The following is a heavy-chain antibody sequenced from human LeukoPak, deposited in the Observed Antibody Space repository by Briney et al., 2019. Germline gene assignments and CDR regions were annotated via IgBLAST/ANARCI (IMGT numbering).Heavy chain of an antibody. CDR1: GFTFSSCS. CDR3: ARVVSVLLHGAFDI. Sequence: GGSLRLSCAASGFTFSSCSMNWVRQAPGKGLEWVSSISSSSSYIYYADSVKGRFTISRDNAKNSLYLQMNSLRAEDTAVYYCARVVSVLLHGAFDIWGQGTMVTVSS. V-gene: IGHV3-21*01. D-gene: IGHD3-10*01. J-gene: IGHJ3*02. CDR2: ISSSSSYI.